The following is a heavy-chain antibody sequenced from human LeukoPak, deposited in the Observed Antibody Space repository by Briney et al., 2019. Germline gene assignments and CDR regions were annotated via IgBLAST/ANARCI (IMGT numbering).Heavy chain of an antibody. CDR2: IKQDGSKK. CDR1: GFPFCSYW. J-gene: IGHJ4*02. CDR3: TRVGYIDEGIDY. V-gene: IGHV3-7*04. D-gene: IGHD5-24*01. Sequence: GGSLRLSCVASGFPFCSYWMTWVRQAPGKGLEWVANIKQDGSKKSYVDSVKGRFTISRDNAKNSLYLQMDSLRAEGTAIYYCTRVGYIDEGIDYWGQGTLVTVSS.